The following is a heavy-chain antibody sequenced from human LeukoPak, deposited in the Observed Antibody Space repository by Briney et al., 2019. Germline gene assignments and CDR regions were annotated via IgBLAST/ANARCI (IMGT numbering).Heavy chain of an antibody. CDR3: AKGVRYFDWLRTFDY. V-gene: IGHV3-23*01. J-gene: IGHJ4*02. CDR1: GFTFSSYA. Sequence: GSLRLSCAASGFTFSSYAMSWVRQAPGKGLEWVSAISGSGGSTYYADSVKGRFTISRDNSKNTLYLQMNSLRAEDTAVYYCAKGVRYFDWLRTFDYWGQGTLVTVSS. CDR2: ISGSGGST. D-gene: IGHD3-9*01.